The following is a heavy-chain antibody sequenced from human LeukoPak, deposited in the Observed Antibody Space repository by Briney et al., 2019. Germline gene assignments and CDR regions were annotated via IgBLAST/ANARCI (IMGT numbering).Heavy chain of an antibody. Sequence: KPSETLSLTCTVSGVSISSNSYYWGWIRQPPGKGLEWFGSIYYSGSTYYNPSLKSRVTISVDTSKNQFSLKLSSVTAADTAVYYCARQGIAVAGTGFDYWGQGTLVTVSS. CDR1: GVSISSNSYY. CDR3: ARQGIAVAGTGFDY. D-gene: IGHD6-19*01. V-gene: IGHV4-39*01. CDR2: IYYSGST. J-gene: IGHJ4*02.